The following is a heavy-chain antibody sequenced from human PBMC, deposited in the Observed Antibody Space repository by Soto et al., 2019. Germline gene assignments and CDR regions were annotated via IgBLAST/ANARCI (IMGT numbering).Heavy chain of an antibody. CDR2: ISAYNGNT. Sequence: ASVELTWEECGYTFASYGSIWVRQAPGQGLEWMGWISAYNGNTNYAQKLQGRVTMTTDTSTSTAYMELRSLRSDDTAVYYCARVYCSSSSCQTTLYYLAYWGQRTLVTVSS. J-gene: IGHJ4*02. CDR1: GYTFASYG. V-gene: IGHV1-18*01. D-gene: IGHD2-2*01. CDR3: ARVYCSSSSCQTTLYYLAY.